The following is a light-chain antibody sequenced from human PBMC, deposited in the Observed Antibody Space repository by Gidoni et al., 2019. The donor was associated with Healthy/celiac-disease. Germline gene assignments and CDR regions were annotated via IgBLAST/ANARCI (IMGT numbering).Light chain of an antibody. Sequence: EIVMPQSPATLSVSPGERATLSCGASQSVSSNLAWYQQKPGQAPRHLIYGASTRATGIPARFSGSGSGTEFTLTISSLQSEDFAFYYCQQYNNWPALTFGGGTKVEIK. CDR2: GAS. V-gene: IGKV3-15*01. J-gene: IGKJ4*01. CDR1: QSVSSN. CDR3: QQYNNWPALT.